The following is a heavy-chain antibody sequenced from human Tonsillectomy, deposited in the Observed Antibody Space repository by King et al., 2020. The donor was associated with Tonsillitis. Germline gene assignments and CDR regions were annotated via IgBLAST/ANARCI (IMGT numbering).Heavy chain of an antibody. Sequence: QLVQSGGGLVQPGGSLRLSCAASGFTLSNYWMTWVRQAPGKGLEWVANIKEDGSEKYYVDSVKGRFTISRDNAKNSLYLQMNSLRAVDTAVYYCAREGMRLGFDIWGPGTMVTVSS. J-gene: IGHJ3*02. CDR1: GFTLSNYW. D-gene: IGHD3-16*01. CDR2: IKEDGSEK. V-gene: IGHV3-7*01. CDR3: AREGMRLGFDI.